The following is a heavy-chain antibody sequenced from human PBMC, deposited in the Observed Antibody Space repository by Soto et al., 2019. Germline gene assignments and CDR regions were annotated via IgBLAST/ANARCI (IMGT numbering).Heavy chain of an antibody. CDR1: GITFTRYW. Sequence: EVQLVESGGGLVQPGGSLRLSCADSGITFTRYWMSWVSQAPGKGPEWVATINLDGSEKFYVDSVKGRFTISRDNAKNSLYLQMNSLRAEDTAVYYCAREARATFDYWGQGTLVTVSS. CDR2: INLDGSEK. J-gene: IGHJ4*02. CDR3: AREARATFDY. V-gene: IGHV3-7*01.